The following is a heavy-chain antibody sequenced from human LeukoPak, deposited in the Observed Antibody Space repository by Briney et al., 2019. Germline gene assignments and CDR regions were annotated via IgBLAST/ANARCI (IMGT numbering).Heavy chain of an antibody. CDR3: ATESNGNYPVEHAFHI. D-gene: IGHD1-7*01. V-gene: IGHV3-30*02. Sequence: GESLRLSCAVSGFTFNIYGMHWVRQAPGKELEWVAFTRYDATKKYYADSVKDRFTISRDDSKNTIYLQMNSLRAEDTAVYYCATESNGNYPVEHAFHIWGQGTMVTVSS. CDR1: GFTFNIYG. CDR2: TRYDATKK. J-gene: IGHJ3*02.